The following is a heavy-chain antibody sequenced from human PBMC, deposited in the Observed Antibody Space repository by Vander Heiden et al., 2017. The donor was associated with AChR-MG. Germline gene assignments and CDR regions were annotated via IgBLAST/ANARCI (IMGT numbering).Heavy chain of an antibody. CDR2: ISYDGSNK. CDR1: GFTFSSYG. J-gene: IGHJ4*02. CDR3: ATITPHYY. Sequence: QVQLVASGGGVVQPGRSLRLSCAASGFTFSSYGMHWVRQAPGKGLEWVAVISYDGSNKYYADSVKGRFTISRDNSKNTLYLQMNSLRAEDTAVYYCATITPHYYWGQGTLVTVSS. D-gene: IGHD3-10*01. V-gene: IGHV3-30*03.